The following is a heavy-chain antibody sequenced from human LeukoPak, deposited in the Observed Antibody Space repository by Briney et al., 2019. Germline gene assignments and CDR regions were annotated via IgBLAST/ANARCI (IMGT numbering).Heavy chain of an antibody. CDR3: ARDGEPHSSSWYYVSDY. J-gene: IGHJ4*02. CDR2: ISYDGSNK. V-gene: IGHV3-30-3*01. CDR1: GFTFSSYA. D-gene: IGHD6-13*01. Sequence: PGGSLRLSCAASGFTFSSYAMHWVRQAPGKGLEWVAVISYDGSNKYYADSVKGRFTISRDNSKNTLYLQMNSLRAEDTAVYYCARDGEPHSSSWYYVSDYWGQGTLVTVSS.